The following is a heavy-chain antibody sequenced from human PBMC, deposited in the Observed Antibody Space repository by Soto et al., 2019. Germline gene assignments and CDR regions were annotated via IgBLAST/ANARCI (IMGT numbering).Heavy chain of an antibody. V-gene: IGHV4-30-4*01. J-gene: IGHJ2*01. CDR2: IYDSGST. D-gene: IGHD4-17*01. CDR3: AREVIPLTTDWYFDL. Sequence: PSETLSLTCTVSGGSISSYYWSWIRRPPGKGLEWIGYIYDSGSTYYNPSLNSRVTISVDTSKNQFSLRLSSVTAADTAVYYCAREVIPLTTDWYFDLWGRGTLVTVSS. CDR1: GGSISSYY.